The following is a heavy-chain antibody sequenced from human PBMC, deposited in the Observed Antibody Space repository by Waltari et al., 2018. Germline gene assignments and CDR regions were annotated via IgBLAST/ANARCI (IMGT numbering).Heavy chain of an antibody. J-gene: IGHJ3*02. Sequence: QVQLLQSGAEVKKPGSSVRGSCKASGGTLSSDAIRWVRQAPGQGLEWMGGIIGTFGAPNYAQKFQGRITITTDESARTDYMELSSLRSDDTAVYFCATSSSGWYQDASDIWGHGTLVTVS. CDR3: ATSSSGWYQDASDI. CDR1: GGTLSSDA. V-gene: IGHV1-69*05. CDR2: IIGTFGAP. D-gene: IGHD6-19*01.